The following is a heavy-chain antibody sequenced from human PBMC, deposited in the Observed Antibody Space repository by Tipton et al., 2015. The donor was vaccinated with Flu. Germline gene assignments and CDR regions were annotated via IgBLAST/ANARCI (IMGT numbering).Heavy chain of an antibody. D-gene: IGHD3-22*01. CDR1: GDSIGSRYF. CDR2: IFHTGST. CDR3: ARATTQVVGEWYFDV. Sequence: TLSLTCSVSGDSIGSRYFWGWIRQPPGKGLEWIGNIFHTGSTYYNPSLKSRVTISLDKSKNQFSLNLKSVTAADTAVYYCARATTQVVGEWYFDVWGRGTLVTVSS. J-gene: IGHJ2*01. V-gene: IGHV4-38-2*02.